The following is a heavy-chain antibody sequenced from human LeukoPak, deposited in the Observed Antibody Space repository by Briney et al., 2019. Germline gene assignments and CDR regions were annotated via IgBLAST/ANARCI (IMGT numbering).Heavy chain of an antibody. J-gene: IGHJ5*02. D-gene: IGHD6-25*01. CDR2: ISSSSSTI. CDR3: ARDVQRRFDP. Sequence: PGGSLRLSCAASGFTFSSYSMNWVRQAPGKGPEWVSYISSSSSTIYYADSVKGRLTISRDNAKNSLYLQMNSLRDEDTAMYYCARDVQRRFDPWGQGTLVTVSS. V-gene: IGHV3-48*02. CDR1: GFTFSSYS.